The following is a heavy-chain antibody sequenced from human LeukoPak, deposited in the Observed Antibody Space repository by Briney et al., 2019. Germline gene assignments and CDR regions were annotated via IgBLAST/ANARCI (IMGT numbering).Heavy chain of an antibody. CDR2: ISAYNGNT. CDR1: GYTFTSYG. V-gene: IGHV1-18*04. J-gene: IGHJ6*04. CDR3: ARAFPRYCSSTSCYAYYYGMDV. Sequence: GASVKVSCKASGYTFTSYGTSWVRQAPGQGLEWMGWISAYNGNTNYAQKLQGRVTMTTDTSTSTAYMELRSLRSDDTAVYYCARAFPRYCSSTSCYAYYYGMDVWGKGTTVTVSS. D-gene: IGHD2-2*01.